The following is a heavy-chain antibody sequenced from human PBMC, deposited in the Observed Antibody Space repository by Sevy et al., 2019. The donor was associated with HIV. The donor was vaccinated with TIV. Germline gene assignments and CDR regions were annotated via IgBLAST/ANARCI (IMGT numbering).Heavy chain of an antibody. Sequence: SETLSLTCTVSGGSMSSYYWSWIRQPPGKGLEWIGYIYYSGSTNYNPSLKSRVTISVDTSKNQFSLKLSSVTAADTAVYYCARGVVIRSYYYYGMDVWGQGTTVTVSS. CDR1: GGSMSSYY. CDR3: ARGVVIRSYYYYGMDV. CDR2: IYYSGST. D-gene: IGHD3-3*01. V-gene: IGHV4-59*01. J-gene: IGHJ6*02.